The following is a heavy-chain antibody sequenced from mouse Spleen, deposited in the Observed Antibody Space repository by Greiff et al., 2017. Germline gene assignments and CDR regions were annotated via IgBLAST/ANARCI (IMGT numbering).Heavy chain of an antibody. V-gene: IGHV5-9-2*01. Sequence: EVKLMESGGGLVKPGGSLKLSCAASGFTFSSYGMSWVRQTPEKRLEWVATISGGGSYTYYPDSVKGRFTISRDNAKNNLYLQMSSLRSEDTALYYCARRYGSSYGYAMDYWGQGTSVTVSS. D-gene: IGHD1-1*01. CDR3: ARRYGSSYGYAMDY. CDR1: GFTFSSYG. J-gene: IGHJ4*01. CDR2: ISGGGSYT.